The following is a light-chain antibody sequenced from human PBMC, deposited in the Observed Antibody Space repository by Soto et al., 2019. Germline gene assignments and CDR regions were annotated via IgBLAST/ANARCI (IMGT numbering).Light chain of an antibody. CDR2: EGS. Sequence: QSVLAQPGSGSGSPGQAVTIAGTGSNSDVGNYNLVSWYQQHPGEAPKLMIYEGSKRPSGVSNRFSGSKSGNTASLTISGLQAEDEADYFCCSYAGSSTYVFGTGTKVTVL. V-gene: IGLV2-23*01. CDR3: CSYAGSSTYV. J-gene: IGLJ1*01. CDR1: NSDVGNYNL.